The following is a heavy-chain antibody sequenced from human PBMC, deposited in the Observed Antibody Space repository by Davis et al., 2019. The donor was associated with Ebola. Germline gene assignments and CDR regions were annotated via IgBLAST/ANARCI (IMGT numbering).Heavy chain of an antibody. CDR3: ARALFGSYYYFDY. CDR1: GYTFNVYY. V-gene: IGHV1-46*02. D-gene: IGHD1-26*01. Sequence: ASVKVSCKASGYTFNVYYMHWVRQAPGQGLEWMGLINPGGGSTNYAQKFQGRVTMTRDTSTSTVYMELSSLRSGDTAVYYCARALFGSYYYFDYWGQGTLVTVSS. CDR2: INPGGGST. J-gene: IGHJ4*02.